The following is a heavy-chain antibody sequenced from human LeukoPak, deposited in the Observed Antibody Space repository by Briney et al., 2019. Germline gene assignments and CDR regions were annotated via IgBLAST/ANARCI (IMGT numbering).Heavy chain of an antibody. CDR2: IKQDGSAK. Sequence: PGGSLRLSCAASGFTLSNYWMNWVRQAPGKGLEWVANIKQDGSAKYYVDSVKGRFTISRDNAKNSLYLQMNSLGAGDTAVYYCARTIREQWLTIDYWGQGTLVTFSS. V-gene: IGHV3-7*04. D-gene: IGHD6-19*01. J-gene: IGHJ4*02. CDR3: ARTIREQWLTIDY. CDR1: GFTLSNYW.